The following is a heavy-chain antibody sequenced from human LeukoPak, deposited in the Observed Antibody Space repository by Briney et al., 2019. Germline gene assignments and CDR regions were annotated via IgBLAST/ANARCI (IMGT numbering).Heavy chain of an antibody. J-gene: IGHJ3*02. CDR2: ISYDGSNK. D-gene: IGHD2-15*01. CDR1: GFTFSSYG. V-gene: IGHV3-30*03. CDR3: ARKLGYCSGGTCYTPSRNAFDI. Sequence: GGSLRLSCAASGFTFSSYGMHWVRQAPGKGLEWVAVISYDGSNKYYADSVKGRFTISRDNSKNTLYLQMNSLRAEDTAVYYCARKLGYCSGGTCYTPSRNAFDIWGQGTMVTVSS.